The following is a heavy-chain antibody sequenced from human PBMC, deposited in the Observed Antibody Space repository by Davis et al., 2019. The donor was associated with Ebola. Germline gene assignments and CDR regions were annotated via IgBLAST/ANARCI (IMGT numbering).Heavy chain of an antibody. D-gene: IGHD5-18*01. CDR1: GGFISSSSYY. CDR2: IYYSGCT. Sequence: MPSETLSLTCTVSGGFISSSSYYWGWIRHPPGKGLEWIGSIYYSGCTNYNPSLKSRVTISVDTSKNQFSLKLSSVTAADTAVYYCARGGRLGDTAMGYYYYYYGMDVWGQGTTVTVSS. V-gene: IGHV4-39*07. J-gene: IGHJ6*02. CDR3: ARGGRLGDTAMGYYYYYYGMDV.